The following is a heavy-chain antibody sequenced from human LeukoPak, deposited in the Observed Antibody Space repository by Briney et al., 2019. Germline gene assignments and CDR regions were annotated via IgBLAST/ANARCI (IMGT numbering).Heavy chain of an antibody. CDR3: AKDSTPYSGNTFYFDY. D-gene: IGHD1-7*01. V-gene: IGHV3-23*01. J-gene: IGHJ4*02. Sequence: GGSLRLSCAASGFTFSSYAISWVRQAPGKGLEWVSTMSGSGMTPKYADSVRGRFTISRDNSNNTLYLQMNSLRAEDTAVYYCAKDSTPYSGNTFYFDYWGQGTLVTVSS. CDR1: GFTFSSYA. CDR2: MSGSGMTP.